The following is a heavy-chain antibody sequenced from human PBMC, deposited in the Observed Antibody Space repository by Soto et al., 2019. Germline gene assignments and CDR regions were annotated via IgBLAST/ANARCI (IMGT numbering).Heavy chain of an antibody. Sequence: PGGSLRLSCAASGFTFDDYAMHWVRQAPGKGLEWVSGISWNSGSIGYADSVKGRFTISRDNAKNSLYLQMNSLRAEDTALYYCAKDYGSGSLYYYFDYWGQGTLVTVSS. CDR1: GFTFDDYA. CDR3: AKDYGSGSLYYYFDY. CDR2: ISWNSGSI. V-gene: IGHV3-9*01. D-gene: IGHD3-10*01. J-gene: IGHJ4*02.